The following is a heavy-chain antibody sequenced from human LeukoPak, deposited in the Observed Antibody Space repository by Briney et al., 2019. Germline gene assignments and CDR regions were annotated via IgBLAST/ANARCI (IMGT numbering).Heavy chain of an antibody. J-gene: IGHJ4*02. CDR2: INPNSGGT. CDR1: GYTFTGYY. Sequence: ASVKVSCKASGYTFTGYYMHWVRQAPGQGLEWMGWINPNSGGTNYAQKFQGRVTMTRDTSISTAYMELSRLRSDDTAVYYCASGLWFGELLRSLDYWGQGTLVTVSS. V-gene: IGHV1-2*02. CDR3: ASGLWFGELLRSLDY. D-gene: IGHD3-10*01.